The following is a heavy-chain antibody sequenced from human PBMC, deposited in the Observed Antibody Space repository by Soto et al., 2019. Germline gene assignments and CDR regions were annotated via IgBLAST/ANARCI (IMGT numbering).Heavy chain of an antibody. J-gene: IGHJ3*02. CDR1: GFTVSSNY. CDR3: ATASVYDSSGYYPDAFDI. V-gene: IGHV3-53*02. D-gene: IGHD3-22*01. Sequence: EVQLVETGGGLIQPGGSLRLSCAASGFTVSSNYMSWVRQAPGKGLEGVSVIYSGGSTYYADSVKGRFTISRDNSQNTLYLQMNSRIVEDTAVYYCATASVYDSSGYYPDAFDIWGQGTMVTVSS. CDR2: IYSGGST.